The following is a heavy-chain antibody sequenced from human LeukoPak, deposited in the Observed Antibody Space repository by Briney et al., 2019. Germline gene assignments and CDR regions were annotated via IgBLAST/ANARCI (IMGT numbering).Heavy chain of an antibody. D-gene: IGHD1-26*01. Sequence: GGSMRLSCAASGFTFSYSYMNWIRQAPGNGPEWVSSISSRGDSTNYADSVKGRFTISRDNAKNSLYLQMNSLRAEDTAVYCCARESSGTYYLKQWGQGTLVTVYS. V-gene: IGHV3-11*05. CDR2: ISSRGDST. J-gene: IGHJ4*02. CDR1: GFTFSYSY. CDR3: ARESSGTYYLKQ.